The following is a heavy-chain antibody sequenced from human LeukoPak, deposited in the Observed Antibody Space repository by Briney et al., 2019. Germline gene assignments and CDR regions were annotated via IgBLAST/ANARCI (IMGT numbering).Heavy chain of an antibody. D-gene: IGHD6-19*01. CDR2: IWYDGSNK. J-gene: IGHJ1*01. V-gene: IGHV3-33*01. Sequence: PGGSLRLSCAASGFTFSSYGMHWVRQAPGKGLEWVAVIWYDGSNKYYADSVKGRFTISRDNSKNTLYLQMNSLRAEDTAVYYCARDRSSGWYVGGFQHGGQGTLVTVS. CDR1: GFTFSSYG. CDR3: ARDRSSGWYVGGFQH.